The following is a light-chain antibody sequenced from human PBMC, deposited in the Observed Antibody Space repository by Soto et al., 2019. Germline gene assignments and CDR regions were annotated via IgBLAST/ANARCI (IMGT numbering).Light chain of an antibody. J-gene: IGKJ1*01. Sequence: DIQMTQSPSSLSASARDSFTITCRASENILSYLNWYQQKLGKAPEVLIYAASKLQSGVPLRFSGSGSGTDFTLNITRLQPEDFATYYCQQTFGTPRTFGQGTKVDIK. V-gene: IGKV1-39*01. CDR2: AAS. CDR3: QQTFGTPRT. CDR1: ENILSY.